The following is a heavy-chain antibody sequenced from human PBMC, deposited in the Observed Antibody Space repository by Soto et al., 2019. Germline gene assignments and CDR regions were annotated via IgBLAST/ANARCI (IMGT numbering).Heavy chain of an antibody. Sequence: GASVKVSCKASGYTFTSYGISWVRQAPGQGLEWMGWISAYNGNTNYAQKLQGRVTMTTDTSTSTAYMELRSLRSDDTAVYYCARDPLTIFGVVPLYYSYGMDVWGQGTTVTVSS. CDR3: ARDPLTIFGVVPLYYSYGMDV. CDR1: GYTFTSYG. CDR2: ISAYNGNT. D-gene: IGHD3-3*01. V-gene: IGHV1-18*01. J-gene: IGHJ6*02.